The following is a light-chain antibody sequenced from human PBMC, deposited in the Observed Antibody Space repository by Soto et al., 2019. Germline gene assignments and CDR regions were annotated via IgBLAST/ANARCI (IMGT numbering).Light chain of an antibody. CDR1: QSLLYNNTYNY. CDR2: FGS. V-gene: IGKV2-28*01. J-gene: IGKJ5*01. Sequence: DIVVTQSPLTLPATPGEPASISCRSSQSLLYNNTYNYLDWYVQKPGQSPQLLIYFGSNRAPGVPDRFSGSGSGTDFTLKINRVEAEDVGTYYCMQALQSLTFGQGTRLEIK. CDR3: MQALQSLT.